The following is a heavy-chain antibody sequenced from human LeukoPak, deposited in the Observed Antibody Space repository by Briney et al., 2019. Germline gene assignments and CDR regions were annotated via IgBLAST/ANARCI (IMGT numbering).Heavy chain of an antibody. CDR1: GYTFTSYG. CDR3: ARTPGMVVVKTFYCMDV. V-gene: IGHV1-18*01. D-gene: IGHD3-22*01. J-gene: IGHJ6*02. CDR2: ISAYNGNT. Sequence: GASVKVSCKASGYTFTSYGISWVRQAPGQGLEWMGWISAYNGNTNYAQKLQGRVTMTTDTSTSTAYMEPRSLRSDDTAVYYCARTPGMVVVKTFYCMDVWGQGTTVTVSS.